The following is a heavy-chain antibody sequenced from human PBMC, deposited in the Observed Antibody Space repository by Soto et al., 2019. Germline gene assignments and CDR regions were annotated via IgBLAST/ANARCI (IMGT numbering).Heavy chain of an antibody. D-gene: IGHD3-22*01. Sequence: GGSLRLSCAASGFTISSYAMSWVRQVPGTGLEWVSAIGGGGFDTYYADSVKGRFTISRDNSKNILYLQTNRLRAEDTAVYYCARHDDSSGYFTDFDYWGQGTLVTVSS. CDR2: IGGGGFDT. J-gene: IGHJ4*02. CDR3: ARHDDSSGYFTDFDY. V-gene: IGHV3-23*01. CDR1: GFTISSYA.